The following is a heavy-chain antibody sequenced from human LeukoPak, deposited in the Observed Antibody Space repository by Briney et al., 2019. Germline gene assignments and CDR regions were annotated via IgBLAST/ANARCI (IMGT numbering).Heavy chain of an antibody. V-gene: IGHV4-34*01. CDR3: ARGNEYYDFWSGYHYFDY. J-gene: IGHJ4*02. Sequence: ASETLSLTCAVYGGSFSGYYWSWIRQPPGKGLEWIGEINHSGSTNYNPSLRSRVTISVDTSKNQFSLKLSSVTAADTAVYYCARGNEYYDFWSGYHYFDYWGQGTLVTVSS. CDR1: GGSFSGYY. CDR2: INHSGST. D-gene: IGHD3-3*01.